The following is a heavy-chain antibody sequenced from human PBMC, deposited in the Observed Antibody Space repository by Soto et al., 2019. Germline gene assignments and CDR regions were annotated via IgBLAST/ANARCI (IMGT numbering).Heavy chain of an antibody. V-gene: IGHV3-48*02. CDR3: ARACTNGVCLSTHYYYYGMDV. D-gene: IGHD2-8*01. J-gene: IGHJ6*02. CDR1: GFTFSSYS. CDR2: ISSSSSTI. Sequence: EVQLVESGGGLVQPGGSLRLSCAASGFTFSSYSMNWVRQAPGKGLEWVSYISSSSSTIYYADSVKGRFTISRDNAKNSLYLQMNSLRYEDTAVYYCARACTNGVCLSTHYYYYGMDVWGQGTTVTVSS.